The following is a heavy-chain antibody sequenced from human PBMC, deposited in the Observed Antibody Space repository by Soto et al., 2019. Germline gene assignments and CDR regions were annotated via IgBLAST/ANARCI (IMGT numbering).Heavy chain of an antibody. CDR2: ISAYNGNT. J-gene: IGHJ6*02. CDR3: ARWGVGALPTHTGKDYYYGMDV. V-gene: IGHV1-18*01. CDR1: GYTFTSYG. D-gene: IGHD1-26*01. Sequence: ASVKVSCKASGYTFTSYGISWVRQAPGQGLEWMGWISAYNGNTNYAQKLQGRVTMTTDTSTSTAYMELRSLRSDDTAVYYCARWGVGALPTHTGKDYYYGMDVWGQGTTVTVSS.